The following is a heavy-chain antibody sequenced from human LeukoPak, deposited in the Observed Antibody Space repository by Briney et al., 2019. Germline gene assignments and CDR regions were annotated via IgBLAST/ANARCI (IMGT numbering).Heavy chain of an antibody. Sequence: GASVTVSCKASGYTFTNYYIHWVRQAPGQGLEWMGLINPSGGTTNYAQKFQGRVTITADESTSTAYMELSSLRSEDTAVYYCXXXXXXXVGGCSGGSCYHDLPYYFDYWGQGTLVTVSS. CDR3: XXXXXXXVGGCSGGSCYHDLPYYFDY. J-gene: IGHJ4*02. CDR2: INPSGGTT. D-gene: IGHD2-15*01. V-gene: IGHV1-46*01. CDR1: GYTFTNYY.